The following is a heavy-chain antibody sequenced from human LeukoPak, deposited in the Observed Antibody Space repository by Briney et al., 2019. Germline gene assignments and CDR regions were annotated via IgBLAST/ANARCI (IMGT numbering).Heavy chain of an antibody. D-gene: IGHD2-2*01. CDR3: ARVSFLGYCSSTSCYAVSYYGMDV. V-gene: IGHV4-34*01. CDR1: GGSFSGYY. CDR2: INHSGST. J-gene: IGHJ6*02. Sequence: SSETLSLTCAVYGGSFSGYYWSWIRQPPGKGLEWIGEINHSGSTNYNPSLKSRVTISVDTSKNQFSLKLSSVTAADTAVYYCARVSFLGYCSSTSCYAVSYYGMDVWGQGTTVTVSS.